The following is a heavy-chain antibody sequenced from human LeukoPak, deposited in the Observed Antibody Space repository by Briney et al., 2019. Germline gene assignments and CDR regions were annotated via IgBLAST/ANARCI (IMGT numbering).Heavy chain of an antibody. V-gene: IGHV4-59*12. Sequence: SETLSLTCTVSGGSISSYYWSWIRQPPGKGLEWIGYIYYSGSTNYNPSLKSRVTISVDTSKNQFSLKLSSVTAADTAVYYCARSSIMVRGRYVWGQGTTVTVSS. CDR3: ARSSIMVRGRYV. J-gene: IGHJ6*02. CDR1: GGSISSYY. D-gene: IGHD3-10*01. CDR2: IYYSGST.